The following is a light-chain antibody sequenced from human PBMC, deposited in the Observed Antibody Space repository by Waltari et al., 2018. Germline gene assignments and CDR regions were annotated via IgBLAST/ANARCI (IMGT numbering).Light chain of an antibody. J-gene: IGKJ5*01. Sequence: EIVLTQSPATLSLSPGERANLSCRASQSVSSYLGWYQQTPGQAPRLLIYDSSNRATGIPARFSGSGSGTDFTLTISSLEPEDFAVYYCQQRSDWPPHFGQGTRLEMK. CDR2: DSS. CDR3: QQRSDWPPH. V-gene: IGKV3-11*01. CDR1: QSVSSY.